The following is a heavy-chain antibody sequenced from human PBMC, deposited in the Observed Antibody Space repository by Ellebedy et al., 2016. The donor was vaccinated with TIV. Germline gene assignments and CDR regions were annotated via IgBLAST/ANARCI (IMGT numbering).Heavy chain of an antibody. Sequence: MPSETLSLTCAVYGGSFSGYYWSWIRQPPGKGLEWIGEINHSGSTNYNPSLKSRVTVSVDTSKNQFSLKLSSVTAADTAVYYCARGPRNIVVVPAANRERPRSFWFDPWGQGTLVTVSS. D-gene: IGHD2-2*01. J-gene: IGHJ5*02. V-gene: IGHV4-34*01. CDR2: INHSGST. CDR1: GGSFSGYY. CDR3: ARGPRNIVVVPAANRERPRSFWFDP.